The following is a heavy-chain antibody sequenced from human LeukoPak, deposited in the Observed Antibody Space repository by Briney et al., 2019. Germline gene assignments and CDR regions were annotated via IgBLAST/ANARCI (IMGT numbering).Heavy chain of an antibody. CDR3: ARDRFGMSATGTDFDY. Sequence: PSETLSLTCTVSGGSISSYYWGWIRQPPGKGLEWIGSIHHSGSTYYNPSLKSRVTISVDTSKTQFSLTLTSVTAADTAVYYCARDRFGMSATGTDFDYWGQGTLVTVSS. D-gene: IGHD6-13*01. CDR1: GGSISSYY. V-gene: IGHV4-38-2*02. CDR2: IHHSGST. J-gene: IGHJ4*02.